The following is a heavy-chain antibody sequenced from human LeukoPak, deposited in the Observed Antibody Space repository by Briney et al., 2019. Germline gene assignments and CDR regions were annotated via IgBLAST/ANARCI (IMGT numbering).Heavy chain of an antibody. CDR2: INHSGST. D-gene: IGHD3-16*01. Sequence: SETLSLTCAVYGGSFSGYYWSWIRQPPGKGLEWIGEINHSGSTNYNPSLKSRVTISVDTSKNQFSLKLSSVTAADTAVYYCARRFGDGSFDYWGRGTLVTVSS. V-gene: IGHV4-34*01. J-gene: IGHJ4*02. CDR3: ARRFGDGSFDY. CDR1: GGSFSGYY.